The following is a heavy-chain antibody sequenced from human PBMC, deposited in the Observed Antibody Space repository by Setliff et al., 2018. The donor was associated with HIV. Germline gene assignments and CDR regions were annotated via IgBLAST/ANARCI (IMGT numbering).Heavy chain of an antibody. D-gene: IGHD2-15*01. J-gene: IGHJ5*01. V-gene: IGHV1-3*01. CDR2: INAGSGNT. CDR3: ARVRCSGANCFNWFDF. CDR1: GYSFSNFA. Sequence: ASVMVSCKASGYSFSNFAIHWVRKAPGQRLEWLGWINAGSGNTRYSQKFQDRLTITRDTSARTVYMELSSLKSEDTAVYYCARVRCSGANCFNWFDFWGQGTPVTVSS.